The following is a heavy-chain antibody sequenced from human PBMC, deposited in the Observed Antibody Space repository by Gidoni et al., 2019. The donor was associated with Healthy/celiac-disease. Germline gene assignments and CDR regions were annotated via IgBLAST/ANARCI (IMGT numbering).Heavy chain of an antibody. J-gene: IGHJ6*03. V-gene: IGHV4-30-4*01. CDR3: ARARCSSTSCYDYYYYYMDV. CDR1: GGSISSGDYY. Sequence: QVQLQESGPGLVKPSQTLSLTCTVSGGSISSGDYYWSWIRQPPGKGLEWIGYIYYSGSTYYNPSLKSRVTISVDTSKNQFSLKLSSVTAADTAVYYCARARCSSTSCYDYYYYYMDVWGKGTTVTVSS. CDR2: IYYSGST. D-gene: IGHD2-2*01.